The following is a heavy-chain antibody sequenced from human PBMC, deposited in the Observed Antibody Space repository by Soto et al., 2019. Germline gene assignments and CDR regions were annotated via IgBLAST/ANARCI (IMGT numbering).Heavy chain of an antibody. CDR2: IYANGNA. Sequence: QAQLQESGPGLVKPSETLSLTCSVSGGSFFSYYWTWIRQPAGKGLEWIGRIYANGNANYNPSLKSRVTRSADTSKNQFSLRLRSVTAADTAVYYCARGVRDGYYGMDVWGPGATVTVSS. J-gene: IGHJ6*02. CDR3: ARGVRDGYYGMDV. D-gene: IGHD3-16*02. V-gene: IGHV4-4*07. CDR1: GGSFFSYY.